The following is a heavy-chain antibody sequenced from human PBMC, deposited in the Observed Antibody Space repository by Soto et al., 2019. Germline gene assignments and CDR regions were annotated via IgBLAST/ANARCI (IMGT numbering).Heavy chain of an antibody. Sequence: SGPTPVNPTQTLTLTCTFWGFPLSTSGVGVGWIRQPPGKALEWLALIYWDDDKRYSPSLKSRLTITKDTSKNQVVLTMTNMDPVDTATYYCAHRRGGIAAAEWKSDYMDVWGKG. CDR1: GFPLSTSGVG. CDR2: IYWDDDK. J-gene: IGHJ6*03. V-gene: IGHV2-5*02. D-gene: IGHD6-13*01. CDR3: AHRRGGIAAAEWKSDYMDV.